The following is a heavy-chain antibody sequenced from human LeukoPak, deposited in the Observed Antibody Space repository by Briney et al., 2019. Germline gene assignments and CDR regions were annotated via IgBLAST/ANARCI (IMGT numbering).Heavy chain of an antibody. V-gene: IGHV1-8*01. D-gene: IGHD3-22*01. J-gene: IGHJ4*02. Sequence: ASVKVSCKASGCTFTSYDIIWVRRASGQGLEWMGWMDPKSGDTGYAQNFEGRVTMTRQTSIRTAYMELTNLRSEDTAVYYCASHCLGGSCYYYAVWGQGTLVTVPS. CDR3: ASHCLGGSCYYYAV. CDR1: GCTFTSYD. CDR2: MDPKSGDT.